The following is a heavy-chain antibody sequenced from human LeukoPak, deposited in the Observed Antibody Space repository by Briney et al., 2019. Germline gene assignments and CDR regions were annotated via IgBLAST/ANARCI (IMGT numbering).Heavy chain of an antibody. CDR1: GFSFSSYA. CDR2: GGGST. CDR3: AKDISSGWPRAAFDI. D-gene: IGHD6-19*01. J-gene: IGHJ3*02. Sequence: PGGSLRLSCAASGFSFSSYAMSWVRQALGKGLEWVSGGGGSTFYADSVKGRFTISRDNSKNTLYLQMNSLRAEDTALYYCAKDISSGWPRAAFDIWGQGTMVIVSS. V-gene: IGHV3-23*01.